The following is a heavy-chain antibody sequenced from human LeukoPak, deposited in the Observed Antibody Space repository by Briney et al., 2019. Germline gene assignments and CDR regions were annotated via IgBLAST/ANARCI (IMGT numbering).Heavy chain of an antibody. J-gene: IGHJ4*02. CDR3: ERDLRGQHYDSGSSHY. CDR1: GGSISSSNW. V-gene: IGHV4-4*02. D-gene: IGHD3-10*01. Sequence: SGTLSLTCAVSGGSISSSNWWSWVRQPPGKGLEWIGEIYHSGSTNYNPSLKSRVTISVDKSKNQFSLKLSSVTAADTAVYYCERDLRGQHYDSGSSHYWGQGTLVTVSS. CDR2: IYHSGST.